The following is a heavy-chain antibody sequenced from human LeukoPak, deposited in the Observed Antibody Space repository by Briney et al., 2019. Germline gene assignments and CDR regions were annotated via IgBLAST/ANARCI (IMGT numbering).Heavy chain of an antibody. CDR1: GGSISSYY. CDR2: IYTSGST. V-gene: IGHV4-4*07. J-gene: IGHJ4*02. D-gene: IGHD6-6*01. Sequence: SETLSFTCTVSGGSISSYYWSWIRQPAGKGLEWIGRIYTSGSTNYNPSLKSRVTMSVDTSKNQFSLKLSSVTAADTAVYYCARAEYSSSFSLPDYWGQGTLVTVSS. CDR3: ARAEYSSSFSLPDY.